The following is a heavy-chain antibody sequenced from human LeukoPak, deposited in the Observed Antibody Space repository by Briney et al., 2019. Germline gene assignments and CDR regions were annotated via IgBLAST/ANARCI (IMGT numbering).Heavy chain of an antibody. CDR2: VFYNGSA. J-gene: IGHJ5*02. D-gene: IGHD2-21*01. V-gene: IGHV4-59*13. CDR1: GTSISDYS. CDR3: ARATYCGGDCYSDWFDP. Sequence: PSETLSLTCSVSGTSISDYSWSWIRQPPGKGLEWIGHVFYNGSANYNPSLKSRVTISTDTSKNQFSLQLTSLTAADTAVYYCARATYCGGDCYSDWFDPWGQGTLVTVSS.